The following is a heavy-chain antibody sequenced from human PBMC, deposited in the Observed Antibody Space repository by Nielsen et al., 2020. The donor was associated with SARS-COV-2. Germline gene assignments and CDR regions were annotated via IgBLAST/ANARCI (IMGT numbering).Heavy chain of an antibody. J-gene: IGHJ4*02. CDR1: GFTFSSYG. CDR3: AKGYSSGDN. Sequence: GGSLRLSCAASGFTFSSYGMHWVRQAPGKGLELVALISYDGSQNYYADSVKGRFTISRDNSKSTLYLQMNSLRAQDTAVYYCAKGYSSGDNWGQGTLVAVSS. D-gene: IGHD6-19*01. V-gene: IGHV3-30*18. CDR2: ISYDGSQN.